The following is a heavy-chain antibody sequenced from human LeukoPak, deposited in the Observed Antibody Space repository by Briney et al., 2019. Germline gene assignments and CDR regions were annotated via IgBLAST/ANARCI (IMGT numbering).Heavy chain of an antibody. CDR1: GFTFSEQY. V-gene: IGHV3-11*04. J-gene: IGHJ4*02. CDR3: SGRDSSRNPWAY. D-gene: IGHD2-2*01. Sequence: GGSLRLSCAASGFTFSEQYMSWIRQAPGKGLEWVSYISSSSNIYYADSVKGRFTISRDNAKNSVYLQMNSLRAEDTAVYYCSGRDSSRNPWAYWGQGTLVSVSS. CDR2: ISSSSNI.